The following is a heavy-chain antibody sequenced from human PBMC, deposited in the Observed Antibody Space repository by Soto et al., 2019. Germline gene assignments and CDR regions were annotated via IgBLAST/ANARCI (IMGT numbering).Heavy chain of an antibody. V-gene: IGHV3-43*01. J-gene: IGHJ6*02. CDR1: GFTFDDYT. CDR3: AKAGKANYYYYYGMDV. Sequence: GGSLRLSCAASGFTFDDYTMHWVRQAPGKGLEWVSLISWDGGSTYYADSVKGRFTISRDNSKNSLYLQMNSLRTEDTALYYCAKAGKANYYYYYGMDVWGQGTTVTVSS. CDR2: ISWDGGST.